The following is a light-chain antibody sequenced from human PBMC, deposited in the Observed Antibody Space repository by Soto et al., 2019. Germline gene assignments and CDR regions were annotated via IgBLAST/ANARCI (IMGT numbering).Light chain of an antibody. CDR3: SSYTSSTSYV. CDR2: EVS. J-gene: IGLJ1*01. Sequence: QSALTQPASVSGSPGQSITISCTGTSSNVGGYNYVSWYQLHPGKAPKLIVYEVSYRPSGVSNRFSGSKSGNTASLTISGLQAEDESDYYCSSYTSSTSYVFGTGTKVTAL. V-gene: IGLV2-14*01. CDR1: SSNVGGYNY.